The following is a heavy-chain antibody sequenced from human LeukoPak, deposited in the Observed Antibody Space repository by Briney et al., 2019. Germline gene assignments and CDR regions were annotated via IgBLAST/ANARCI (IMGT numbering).Heavy chain of an antibody. Sequence: PGGSLRLSCAASGFTFRTYWMHWVRQAPGKGLVWVSRINSDGSSTRYADSVKGRFTTSRDNAKNTLSLQLNTLSAEDTAVYYCARDGAAAVNYWGQGTLVTVSS. CDR1: GFTFRTYW. CDR2: INSDGSST. J-gene: IGHJ4*02. CDR3: ARDGAAAVNY. D-gene: IGHD6-25*01. V-gene: IGHV3-74*01.